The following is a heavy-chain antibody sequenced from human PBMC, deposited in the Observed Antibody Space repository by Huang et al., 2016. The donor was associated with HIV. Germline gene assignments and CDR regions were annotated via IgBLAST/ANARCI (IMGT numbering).Heavy chain of an antibody. D-gene: IGHD6-19*01. V-gene: IGHV3-30-3*01. J-gene: IGHJ6*03. Sequence: QVQLVESGGGVVQPGRSLRLSCAASGFTFSNYAMHWVRQGPGKGLEWVAVISYDGSNKYYTDSVKGRFTISRDNSKNALYLQMNSRRAEDTAVYYCARRAVAGIYYYYYMDVWGKGTTVTVSS. CDR2: ISYDGSNK. CDR1: GFTFSNYA. CDR3: ARRAVAGIYYYYYMDV.